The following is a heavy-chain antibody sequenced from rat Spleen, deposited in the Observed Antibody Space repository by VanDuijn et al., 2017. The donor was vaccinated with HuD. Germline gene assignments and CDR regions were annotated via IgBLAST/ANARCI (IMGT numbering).Heavy chain of an antibody. J-gene: IGHJ2*01. CDR3: AREHYDGYWIDY. CDR1: GFTFSDYY. Sequence: EVQLVESGGVLVQPGRSMKLSCAASGFTFSDYYMAWVRQAPTKGLDWVATITYDGSTTYYRDSVKGRFTISRDNTKSTLYLQMDSLRSEDTATYYCAREHYDGYWIDYWGQGVMVTVSS. CDR2: ITYDGSTT. V-gene: IGHV5-7*01. D-gene: IGHD1-12*03.